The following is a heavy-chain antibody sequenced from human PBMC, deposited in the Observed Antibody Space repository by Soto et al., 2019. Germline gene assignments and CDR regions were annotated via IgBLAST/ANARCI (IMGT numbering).Heavy chain of an antibody. CDR3: ASTYYDILTGYYKGEFDY. J-gene: IGHJ4*02. V-gene: IGHV3-66*01. CDR1: GFTVSSNY. D-gene: IGHD3-9*01. CDR2: IYSGGST. Sequence: GGSLRLSCAASGFTVSSNYMSWVRQAPGKGLEWVSVIYSGGSTYYADSVKGRFTISRDNSKNTLYLQMNSLRAEDTAVYYCASTYYDILTGYYKGEFDYWGQGTLVTVSS.